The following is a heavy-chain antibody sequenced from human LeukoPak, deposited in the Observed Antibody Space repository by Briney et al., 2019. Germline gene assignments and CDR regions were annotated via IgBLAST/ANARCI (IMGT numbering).Heavy chain of an antibody. CDR2: ISYDGSNK. D-gene: IGHD2-2*02. Sequence: HPGGSLRLSCTASGFTFSSYGMHWVRQAPGKGLEWVAVISYDGSNKYYADSVKGRFTISRDNSKNTLYLQMNSLRAEDTAVYYCAKAEYQPLLYPVERHFDYWGQGTLVTVSS. V-gene: IGHV3-30*18. J-gene: IGHJ4*02. CDR3: AKAEYQPLLYPVERHFDY. CDR1: GFTFSSYG.